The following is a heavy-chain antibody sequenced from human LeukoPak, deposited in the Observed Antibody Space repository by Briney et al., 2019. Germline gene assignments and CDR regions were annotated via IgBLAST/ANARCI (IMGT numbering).Heavy chain of an antibody. CDR2: INPNNGGT. D-gene: IGHD6-13*01. V-gene: IGHV1-2*02. CDR1: GYTFTGYY. J-gene: IGHJ5*02. Sequence: ASVTVSCKASGYTFTGYYMHWVRQAPRQGLEWMGWINPNNGGTNYAKTFQGSVTMIRDTSISTAYMELGRLRSDDTAVYYCARDMYSSSRYDWLDRWGQGTLVTVSS. CDR3: ARDMYSSSRYDWLDR.